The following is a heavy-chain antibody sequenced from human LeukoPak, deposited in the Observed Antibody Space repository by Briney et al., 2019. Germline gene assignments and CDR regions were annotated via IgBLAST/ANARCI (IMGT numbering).Heavy chain of an antibody. CDR3: ARALSTKTVGYY. J-gene: IGHJ4*02. V-gene: IGHV1-2*02. D-gene: IGHD4-23*01. CDR2: INPNSGGT. Sequence: ASVNVSCKASGYTFTRYYMHWVRQAPGQGLEWMGWINPNSGGTNYAQKFQGRVTMTRDTSISTAYMELSRLRSDDTAVYYCARALSTKTVGYYWGQGTLVTVSS. CDR1: GYTFTRYY.